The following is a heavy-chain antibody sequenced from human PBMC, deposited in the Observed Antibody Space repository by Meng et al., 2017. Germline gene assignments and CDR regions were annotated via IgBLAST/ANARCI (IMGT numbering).Heavy chain of an antibody. V-gene: IGHV1-46*01. CDR1: GYTFTSYY. Sequence: QVHLLQSGAEGTKPGASVKVSGMASGYTFTSYYMHGVRQAPGQGLEWMGIINPSGGSTSYAQKFQGRVTMTRDTSTSTVYMELSSLRSEDTAVYYCASSSGWGDPVYDYWGQGTLVTVSS. D-gene: IGHD2-21*01. CDR2: INPSGGST. J-gene: IGHJ4*02. CDR3: ASSSGWGDPVYDY.